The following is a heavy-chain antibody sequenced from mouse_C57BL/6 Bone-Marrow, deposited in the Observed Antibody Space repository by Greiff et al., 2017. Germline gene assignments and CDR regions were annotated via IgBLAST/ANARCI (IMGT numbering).Heavy chain of an antibody. CDR1: GFTFSSYT. Sequence: EVQGVESGGGLVKPGGSLKLSCAASGFTFSSYTMSWVRQTPEKRLEWVATISDGGSYTYYPDNVKGRFTISRDNAKNNLYLQMSHLKSEDTAMYYCARDGDYGSSLRFAYWGQGTLVTVSA. V-gene: IGHV5-4*01. CDR3: ARDGDYGSSLRFAY. CDR2: ISDGGSYT. D-gene: IGHD1-1*01. J-gene: IGHJ3*01.